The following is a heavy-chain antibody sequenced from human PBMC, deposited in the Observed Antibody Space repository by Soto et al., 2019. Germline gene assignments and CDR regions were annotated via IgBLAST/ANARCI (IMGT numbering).Heavy chain of an antibody. CDR2: IYATGTT. D-gene: IGHD1-1*01. CDR3: VRDGTKTLRDWFDP. J-gene: IGHJ5*02. V-gene: IGHV4-4*07. CDR1: GASISGFY. Sequence: SETLSLTCTVSGASISGFYWSWIRKSAGKGLEWIGRIYATGTTDYNPSLKSRVMMSVDTSKKQFSLKLMSVTAADTAVYYCVRDGTKTLRDWFDPWGQGISVTVSS.